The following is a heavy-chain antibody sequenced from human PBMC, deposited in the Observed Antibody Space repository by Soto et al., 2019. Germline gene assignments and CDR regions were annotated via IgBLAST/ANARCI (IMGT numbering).Heavy chain of an antibody. D-gene: IGHD6-6*01. CDR2: ISSSSTI. V-gene: IGHV3-48*01. CDR3: ASGVELDYYYYGMDV. Sequence: GGSLRLSCAASGFTFSSYSMNWVRQAPGKGLEWVSYISSSSTIYYADSVKGRFTISRDNAKNSLYLQMNSLRAEDTAVYYCASGVELDYYYYGMDVWGQGTTVTVS. CDR1: GFTFSSYS. J-gene: IGHJ6*02.